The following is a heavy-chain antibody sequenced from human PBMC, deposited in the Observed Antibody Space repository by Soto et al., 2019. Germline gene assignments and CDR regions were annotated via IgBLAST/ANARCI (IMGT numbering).Heavy chain of an antibody. CDR1: GGSISSYY. Sequence: PSDTLSLTCTVSGGSISSYYWSWIRQPPGKGLEWIGYIYYSGSTNYNPSLKSRVTISVDTSKNQFSLKLSSVTAADTAVYYCAHMGRYCGGDCAWFDPWGQGTLVTVSS. J-gene: IGHJ5*02. CDR3: AHMGRYCGGDCAWFDP. D-gene: IGHD2-21*02. V-gene: IGHV4-59*01. CDR2: IYYSGST.